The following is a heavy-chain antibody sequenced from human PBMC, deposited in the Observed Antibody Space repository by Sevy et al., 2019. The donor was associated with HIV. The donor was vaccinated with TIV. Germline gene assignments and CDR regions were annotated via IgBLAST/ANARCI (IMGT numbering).Heavy chain of an antibody. CDR1: GFTFSNAW. V-gene: IGHV3-15*01. Sequence: GGSLRLSCAASGFTFSNAWMSWVRQAPGKGLEWVGRIKSKTDGGPTDYSAPVKGRFTNSRDDSKNTLYLQMNSLKTEDTAVYYCTTEGIAAAGTPQFDYWGQGTLVTVSS. CDR2: IKSKTDGGPT. J-gene: IGHJ4*02. D-gene: IGHD6-13*01. CDR3: TTEGIAAAGTPQFDY.